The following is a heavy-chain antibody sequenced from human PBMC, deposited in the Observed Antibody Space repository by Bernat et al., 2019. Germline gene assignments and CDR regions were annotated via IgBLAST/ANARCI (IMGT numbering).Heavy chain of an antibody. CDR1: GFTVSSNY. J-gene: IGHJ5*02. Sequence: EVQLVESGGGLIQPGGSLRLSCAASGFTVSSNYMNWVRQAPGKGLEWVSVIYSGGTTYSADSVKGRFTISRDNSKNTLYLQMNSLRAEDTAVYYCAKRARGYCSSTSCMGWFDPWGQGTLVTVSS. CDR3: AKRARGYCSSTSCMGWFDP. CDR2: IYSGGTT. V-gene: IGHV3-53*01. D-gene: IGHD2-2*01.